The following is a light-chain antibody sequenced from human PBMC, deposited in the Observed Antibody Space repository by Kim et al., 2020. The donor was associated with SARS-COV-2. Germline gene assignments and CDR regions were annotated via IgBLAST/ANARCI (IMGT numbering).Light chain of an antibody. CDR2: YVS. Sequence: SYELTQPPSVTVAPGKTARITCGGENIGSMSVHWYQQEPVQATVPVIYYVSERPSGIPERFSGSNSGNTASLTISRVEGGDEADYYCQVLVSSSDLVVFGEGT. J-gene: IGLJ2*01. V-gene: IGLV3-21*04. CDR3: QVLVSSSDLVV. CDR1: NIGSMS.